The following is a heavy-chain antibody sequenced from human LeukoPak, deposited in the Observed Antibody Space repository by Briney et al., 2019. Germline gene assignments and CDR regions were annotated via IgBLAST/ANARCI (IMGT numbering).Heavy chain of an antibody. CDR3: AKASVAIPQYCNS. V-gene: IGHV3-23*01. Sequence: PGWSLRLSCEASGFTFGNYAMNWVRQASGKGLEWVSTISGTGSSTYYADSAKGRFTISRDNSKDTLFLQLNSLTAADTAMYFCAKASVAIPQYCNSWGQGTLVTVSS. D-gene: IGHD2-2*02. CDR1: GFTFGNYA. J-gene: IGHJ5*02. CDR2: ISGTGSST.